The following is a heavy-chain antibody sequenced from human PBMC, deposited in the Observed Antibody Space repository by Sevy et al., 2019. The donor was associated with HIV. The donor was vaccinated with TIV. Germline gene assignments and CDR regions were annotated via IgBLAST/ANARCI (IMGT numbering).Heavy chain of an antibody. V-gene: IGHV4-34*01. CDR3: ARGPLFSPEYCSGGSCPTIDY. J-gene: IGHJ4*02. CDR1: GVSFSDYY. Sequence: SETLSLTCAVSGVSFSDYYWSWIRQPPGKGLEWIGEISQSGSTNYNPSLKSRVIMSLDTSKNQISLKLTSVTAADTAVYYCARGPLFSPEYCSGGSCPTIDYWGQGTLVTVSS. CDR2: ISQSGST. D-gene: IGHD2-15*01.